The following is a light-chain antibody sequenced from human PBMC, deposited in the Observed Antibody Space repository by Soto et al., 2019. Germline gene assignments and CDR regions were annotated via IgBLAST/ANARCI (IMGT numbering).Light chain of an antibody. CDR1: QGISNY. CDR2: AAS. CDR3: QKYNGPAHT. J-gene: IGKJ4*01. Sequence: DIQMTQSPSSLSASLGDRVTITCRASQGISNYLAWYQQKPGKVPTLLISAASTLQSGVPSRFSGSGSGTDFTLSISSLQPEDVATYYCQKYNGPAHTFGGGTKVEIK. V-gene: IGKV1-27*01.